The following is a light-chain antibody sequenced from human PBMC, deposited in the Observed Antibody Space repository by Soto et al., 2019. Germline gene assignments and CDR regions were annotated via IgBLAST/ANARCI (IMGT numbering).Light chain of an antibody. CDR2: GAS. CDR3: QPYGNSPYT. J-gene: IGKJ2*01. Sequence: EIVLTQSPGTRSLSPGERAALSCRASQSVSSSYLAWYQQKPGQAPRLLIYGASSRATGITDSVSGSGSGKEFTLTISRLEPEDFAVYYCQPYGNSPYTFGQGTKLEIK. V-gene: IGKV3-20*01. CDR1: QSVSSSY.